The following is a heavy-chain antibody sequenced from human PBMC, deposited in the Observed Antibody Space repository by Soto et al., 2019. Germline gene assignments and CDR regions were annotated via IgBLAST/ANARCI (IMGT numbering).Heavy chain of an antibody. D-gene: IGHD2-8*01. CDR2: IYYSGTT. Sequence: QVQLQESGPGLVKPSQTLSLTCTVSGGSVSSGGYYWSWIRQHPGTGLEWIAYIYYSGTTYFNPSLKSRASISLDTSKNEFSLKLTSVTAADTTVYYCARRALPQCINGVCYKDGFWDYWGQGALVTVSS. CDR1: GGSVSSGGYY. CDR3: ARRALPQCINGVCYKDGFWDY. J-gene: IGHJ4*02. V-gene: IGHV4-31*03.